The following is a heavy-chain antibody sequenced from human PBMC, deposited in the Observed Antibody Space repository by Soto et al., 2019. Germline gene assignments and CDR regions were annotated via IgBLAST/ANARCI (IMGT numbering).Heavy chain of an antibody. D-gene: IGHD1-7*01. CDR1: GGSISSGGYY. CDR2: IYYSGST. V-gene: IGHV4-31*03. Sequence: SETLSLTCTVSGGSISSGGYYWSWIRQRPGKGLEWIGYIYYSGSTYYNPSLKSRVTISVDTSKNQFSLKLSSVTAADTAVYYCASSRQGRSITGTTLGAFDIWGQGTMVTVSS. J-gene: IGHJ3*02. CDR3: ASSRQGRSITGTTLGAFDI.